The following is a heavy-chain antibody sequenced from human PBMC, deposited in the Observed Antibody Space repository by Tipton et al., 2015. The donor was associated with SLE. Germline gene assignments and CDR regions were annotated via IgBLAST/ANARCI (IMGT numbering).Heavy chain of an antibody. Sequence: LRLSCTVSGGSISSGSYYWSWIRQPAGKGLEWIGRIYTSGSTNYNPSLKSRVTISVDTSKNQFSPKLSSVTAADTAVYYCARGGRLVEGPMDVWGKGTTVTVSS. J-gene: IGHJ6*03. V-gene: IGHV4-61*02. CDR1: GGSISSGSYY. CDR2: IYTSGST. CDR3: ARGGRLVEGPMDV. D-gene: IGHD6-19*01.